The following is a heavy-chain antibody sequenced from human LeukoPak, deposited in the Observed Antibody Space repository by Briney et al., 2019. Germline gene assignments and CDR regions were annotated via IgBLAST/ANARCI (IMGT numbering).Heavy chain of an antibody. CDR2: IYYSGST. V-gene: IGHV4-59*01. CDR1: GGSISSYY. D-gene: IGHD3-10*01. J-gene: IGHJ4*02. CDR3: ARDHYGSGSYKSYFDY. Sequence: PSETLSLTCTVSGGSISSYYWSWIRQPPGKGLEWIGYIYYSGSTNYNPSLKSRVTISVDTSKNQFSLKLSSVTAADTAVYFCARDHYGSGSYKSYFDYWGQGTQVTVSS.